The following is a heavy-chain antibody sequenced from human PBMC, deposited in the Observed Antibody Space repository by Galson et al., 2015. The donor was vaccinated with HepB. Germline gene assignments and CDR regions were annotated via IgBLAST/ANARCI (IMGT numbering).Heavy chain of an antibody. CDR3: ARLFAYYDNSGYGK. V-gene: IGHV3-7*03. CDR2: INPDGSAK. J-gene: IGHJ4*02. D-gene: IGHD3-22*01. CDR1: GFTFSRHW. Sequence: SLRLSCAASGFTFSRHWMTWVRQAPGKGLEYVANINPDGSAKNYVEFVKGRFTISRDNAKNSLYLQMSSLRAEDTALYYCARLFAYYDNSGYGKWGQGTLVTVSS.